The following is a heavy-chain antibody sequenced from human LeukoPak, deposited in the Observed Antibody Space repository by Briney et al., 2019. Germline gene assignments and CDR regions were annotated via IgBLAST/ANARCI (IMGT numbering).Heavy chain of an antibody. Sequence: SETLSLTCTVSGGSISSGDYYWSWIRQPPGRGLEWIGYIYYSGTTYYNPSLKSRVTISVDTSKNQFSLKLTSVTAADTAVYYCARGPYGSGSYYWGQGTLVTVSS. D-gene: IGHD3-10*01. CDR3: ARGPYGSGSYY. CDR1: GGSISSGDYY. V-gene: IGHV4-30-4*01. CDR2: IYYSGTT. J-gene: IGHJ4*02.